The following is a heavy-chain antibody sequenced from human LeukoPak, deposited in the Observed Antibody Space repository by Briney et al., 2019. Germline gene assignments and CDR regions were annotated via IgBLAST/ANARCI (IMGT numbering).Heavy chain of an antibody. V-gene: IGHV3-23*01. D-gene: IGHD2-2*01. J-gene: IGHJ6*02. CDR1: GFTFSSYG. Sequence: PGGSLRLSCAASGFTFSSYGMSWVRQAPGKGLEWVSVISGSGDSTFYADSVKGRFTISRDNSKNTLYLQMNSLRAEDTAVYYCAKDRVFVVVPAYGMDVWGQGTTVTVSS. CDR3: AKDRVFVVVPAYGMDV. CDR2: ISGSGDST.